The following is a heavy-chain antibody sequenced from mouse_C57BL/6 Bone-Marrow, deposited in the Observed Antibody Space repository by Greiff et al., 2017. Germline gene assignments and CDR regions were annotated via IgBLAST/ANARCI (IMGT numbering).Heavy chain of an antibody. J-gene: IGHJ4*01. CDR1: GYTFTGYW. Sequence: QVQLKQSGAELMKPGASVKLSCKATGYTFTGYWIEWVKQRPGHGLEWIGEILPGSGSTNYNEKFKGKATFTADTSSNTAYMELNSLTSEDSAVYYCARDDYDDYAMDYRGQGTSVTVSS. CDR2: ILPGSGST. D-gene: IGHD2-4*01. CDR3: ARDDYDDYAMDY. V-gene: IGHV1-9*01.